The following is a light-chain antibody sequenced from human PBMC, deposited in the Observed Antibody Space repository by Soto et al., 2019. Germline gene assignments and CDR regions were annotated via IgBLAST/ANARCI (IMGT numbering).Light chain of an antibody. J-gene: IGKJ1*01. V-gene: IGKV1-5*01. CDR1: QSISRY. CDR2: DAS. Sequence: IQITPSPSTVSASAGDRVTITFRASQSISRYLAWYQKKPGKDPKVLIFDASSLESGVPSRFSGSGSGTEFTLSISGLQPDDFATYYCQQYHTYPWTFGQGTKVDIK. CDR3: QQYHTYPWT.